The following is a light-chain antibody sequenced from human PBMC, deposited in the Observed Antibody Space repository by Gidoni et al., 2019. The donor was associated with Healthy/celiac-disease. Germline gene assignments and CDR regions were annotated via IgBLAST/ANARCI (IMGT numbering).Light chain of an antibody. V-gene: IGKV2-28*01. CDR2: LGS. CDR1: QSLLHSNGYNS. Sequence: DIVMTQSPPSLPFTPGEPASISCRSSQSLLHSNGYNSLDWYLQKPGQSPQLLIYLGSNRASGVPDRFSGSGSGTDFTLKISRVEAEDVGVYYCMQALQTPRSFGQGTKLEIK. J-gene: IGKJ2*04. CDR3: MQALQTPRS.